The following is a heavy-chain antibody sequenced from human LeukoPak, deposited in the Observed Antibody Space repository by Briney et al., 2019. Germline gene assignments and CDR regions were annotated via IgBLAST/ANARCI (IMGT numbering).Heavy chain of an antibody. CDR3: AHTGYSYGLDY. Sequence: SGPTLVNPTQTLTLTCTSSGFSLSASGVGVGWIRQPPGKALEWLALIYWDDDKRYSPSLRSRLTITKDTSKNQVVLTMTSMDPVDTATYYCAHTGYSYGLDYWGQGTLVTVSS. V-gene: IGHV2-5*02. CDR1: GFSLSASGVG. D-gene: IGHD5-18*01. J-gene: IGHJ4*02. CDR2: IYWDDDK.